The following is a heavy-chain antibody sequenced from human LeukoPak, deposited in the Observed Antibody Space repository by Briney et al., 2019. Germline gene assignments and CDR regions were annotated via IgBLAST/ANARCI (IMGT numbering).Heavy chain of an antibody. CDR1: GGSISSSSYY. V-gene: IGHV4-39*01. CDR2: IYYSGST. CDR3: ARLHQVVGSSSSDHFDY. J-gene: IGHJ4*02. D-gene: IGHD6-6*01. Sequence: PSETLSLTCTVSGGSISSSSYYWGWIRQPPGKGLEWIGSIYYSGSTYYNPSLKSRVTISVDTSKNQFSLKLSSVTAADTAVYYCARLHQVVGSSSSDHFDYWGQGTLVTVSS.